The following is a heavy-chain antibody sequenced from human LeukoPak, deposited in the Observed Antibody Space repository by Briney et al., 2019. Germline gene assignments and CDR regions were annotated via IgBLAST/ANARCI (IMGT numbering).Heavy chain of an antibody. CDR2: ISGSGGST. CDR3: AKDRYSSSPYYYYMDV. Sequence: GGSLRLSCAASGFTFSSYAMSWVRQAPGKGLEWFSAISGSGGSTYYADSVKGWFTISRDNSKNTLYLQMNSLRAEDTAVYYCAKDRYSSSPYYYYMDVWGKGTTVTVSS. D-gene: IGHD6-6*01. CDR1: GFTFSSYA. V-gene: IGHV3-23*01. J-gene: IGHJ6*03.